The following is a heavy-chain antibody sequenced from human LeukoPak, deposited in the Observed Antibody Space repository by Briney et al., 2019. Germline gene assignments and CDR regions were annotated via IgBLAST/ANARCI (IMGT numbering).Heavy chain of an antibody. J-gene: IGHJ3*02. CDR3: ARHKSGYCSSTSCYPDAFDI. CDR2: IYPGDSDT. V-gene: IGHV5-51*01. Sequence: GESLKISCKGSGYSFTSYWIGWVRQMPGKGLEWMGIIYPGDSDTRCSPSFQGQVTISADKSISTAYLQWSSLKASDTAMYYCARHKSGYCSSTSCYPDAFDIWGQGTMVTVSS. CDR1: GYSFTSYW. D-gene: IGHD2-2*01.